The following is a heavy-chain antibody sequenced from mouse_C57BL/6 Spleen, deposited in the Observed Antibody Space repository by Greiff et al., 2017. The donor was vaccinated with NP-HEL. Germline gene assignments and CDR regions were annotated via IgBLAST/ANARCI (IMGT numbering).Heavy chain of an antibody. D-gene: IGHD2-10*02. J-gene: IGHJ4*01. CDR3: ARQDPYGYYAMDY. Sequence: VQLKQSGPELVKPGASVKIPCKASGYTFTDYNMDWVKQSHGKSLEWIGDINPNNGGTIYNQKLQGKATLTVDKSSSTAYMERRSLTSEDTAVYYCARQDPYGYYAMDYWGQGTSVTVSA. CDR1: GYTFTDYN. CDR2: INPNNGGT. V-gene: IGHV1-18*01.